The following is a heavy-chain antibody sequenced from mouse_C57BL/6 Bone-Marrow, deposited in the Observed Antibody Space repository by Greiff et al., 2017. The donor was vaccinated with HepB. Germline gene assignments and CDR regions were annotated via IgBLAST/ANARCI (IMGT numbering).Heavy chain of an antibody. Sequence: EVKLMEPGGGLVKPGGSLKLSCAASGFTFSSYAMSWVRQTPEKRLEWVATISDGGSYTYYPDNVKGRFTISRDNAKNNLYLQMSHLKSEDTAMYYCARDYYDGSTYYYAMDYWGQGTSVTVSS. J-gene: IGHJ4*01. V-gene: IGHV5-4*01. CDR2: ISDGGSYT. CDR3: ARDYYDGSTYYYAMDY. D-gene: IGHD1-1*01. CDR1: GFTFSSYA.